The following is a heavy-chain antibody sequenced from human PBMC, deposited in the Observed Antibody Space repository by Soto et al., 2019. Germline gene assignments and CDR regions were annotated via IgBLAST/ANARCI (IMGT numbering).Heavy chain of an antibody. Sequence: QVQLVESGGGVVQPGRSLRLSCAASGFTFSSYAMHWVRQAPGKGLEWVAVISYDGSNKYYADSVKGRFTISRDNSKNTLYLQMNSLRAEDTAVYYCARASSSSWYEGDGMDVWGQGTTVTVSS. D-gene: IGHD6-13*01. CDR1: GFTFSSYA. J-gene: IGHJ6*02. CDR2: ISYDGSNK. CDR3: ARASSSSWYEGDGMDV. V-gene: IGHV3-30-3*01.